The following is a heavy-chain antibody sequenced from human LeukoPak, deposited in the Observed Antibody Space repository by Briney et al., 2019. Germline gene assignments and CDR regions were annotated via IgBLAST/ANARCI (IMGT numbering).Heavy chain of an antibody. CDR1: GFTFSSYW. CDR2: IKEDGSEN. J-gene: IGHJ6*03. CDR3: AREYYFYHMDD. Sequence: PGGSLRLSCAAAGFTFSSYWMTSVRQAPGKGLEWVATIKEDGSENYYVDSVKGRFIISRDNAKNSLYLQMNSLRTEDTAVYYCAREYYFYHMDDWGEGTTVTASS. V-gene: IGHV3-7*01.